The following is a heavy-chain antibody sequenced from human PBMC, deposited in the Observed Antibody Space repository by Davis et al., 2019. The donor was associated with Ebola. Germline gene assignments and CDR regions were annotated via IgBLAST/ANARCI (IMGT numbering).Heavy chain of an antibody. V-gene: IGHV3-21*01. CDR3: ARGRRLLADAFHI. Sequence: GGSLRLSCVASGFTFSNYAMNWVRQAPGKGLEWVSTISSSSNYIYYAESVKGRFTISRDNAKNSLTLQMNSLGAEATAVYYCARGRRLLADAFHIWGQGTMVTASS. J-gene: IGHJ3*02. D-gene: IGHD2-8*02. CDR2: ISSSSNYI. CDR1: GFTFSNYA.